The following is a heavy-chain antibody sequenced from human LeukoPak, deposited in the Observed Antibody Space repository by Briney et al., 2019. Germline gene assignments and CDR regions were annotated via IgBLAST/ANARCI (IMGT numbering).Heavy chain of an antibody. CDR1: GFTFSSYA. J-gene: IGHJ4*02. Sequence: GGSLRLSCAASGFTFSSYAMSWVRQAPGKGLEWVSAISGSGGSTYYADSAKGRFTISRDNSKSTLYLQMNSLRAEDTAVYYCAKTYDSSGYYFDYWGQGTLVTVSS. V-gene: IGHV3-23*01. D-gene: IGHD3-22*01. CDR3: AKTYDSSGYYFDY. CDR2: ISGSGGST.